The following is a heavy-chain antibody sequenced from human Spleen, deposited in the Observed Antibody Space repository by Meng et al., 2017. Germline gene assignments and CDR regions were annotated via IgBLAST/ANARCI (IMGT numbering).Heavy chain of an antibody. D-gene: IGHD3-9*01. V-gene: IGHV4-31*03. CDR1: GGSITSGGYY. J-gene: IGHJ5*02. Sequence: SETLSPTGPVPGGSITSGGYYWSWIRQHPGKGLGWIGYIYYSGTTYYNPSLESRLTISIDTSKNQFSLKLSSVTAADTAVYYCARDLWELRYKAPFDTWGQGILVTVSS. CDR3: ARDLWELRYKAPFDT. CDR2: IYYSGTT.